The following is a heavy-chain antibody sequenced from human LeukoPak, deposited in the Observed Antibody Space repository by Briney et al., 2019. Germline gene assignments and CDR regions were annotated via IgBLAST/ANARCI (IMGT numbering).Heavy chain of an antibody. CDR3: VRDWGYDSSGYWQKYFDT. D-gene: IGHD3-22*01. CDR2: IRYNGSNK. CDR1: GFTFSSYG. Sequence: GGSLRLSCAASGFTFSSYGMHWVRQAPGKGLEWVAFIRYNGSNKYYADSVQGRFTLSRDNAENTLYLQMNSLRAEDTAVYYCVRDWGYDSSGYWQKYFDTWGQGTLVTVSS. V-gene: IGHV3-30*02. J-gene: IGHJ4*02.